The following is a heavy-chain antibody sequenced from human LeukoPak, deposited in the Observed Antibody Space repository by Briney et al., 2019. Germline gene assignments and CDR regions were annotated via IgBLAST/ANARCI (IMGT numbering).Heavy chain of an antibody. D-gene: IGHD2-2*01. CDR3: ARVGCSSTSCYSSDAFDI. Sequence: SETLSLTCTVSGGSISSHYWSWIRQPPGKGLEWIGYIYYSGSTNYNPSLKSRVTISVDTSKNQFSLKLSSETAADTAVYYCARVGCSSTSCYSSDAFDIWGQGTMVTVSS. CDR1: GGSISSHY. V-gene: IGHV4-59*11. J-gene: IGHJ3*02. CDR2: IYYSGST.